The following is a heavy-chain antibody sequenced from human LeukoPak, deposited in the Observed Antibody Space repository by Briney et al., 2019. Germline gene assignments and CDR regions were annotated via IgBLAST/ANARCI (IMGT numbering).Heavy chain of an antibody. CDR1: GYTFTGYY. Sequence: ASVKVSCKASGYTFTGYYMHWVRQAPGQGLEWMGWINPNSGGTNYAQKFQGWVTMTRDTSISTAYMEMSRLRSDDTAVYYCARANWNDDLGVDYWGQGTLVTVSS. CDR2: INPNSGGT. CDR3: ARANWNDDLGVDY. V-gene: IGHV1-2*04. J-gene: IGHJ4*02. D-gene: IGHD1-20*01.